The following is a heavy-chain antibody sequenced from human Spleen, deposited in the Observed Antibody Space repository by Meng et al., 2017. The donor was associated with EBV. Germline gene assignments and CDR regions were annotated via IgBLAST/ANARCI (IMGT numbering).Heavy chain of an antibody. Sequence: HVQLPQWGAGLLKPSETLYLTCAVSGGSLSSYYWSWIRQPPGKGLEWIGEINQSGSIYYNPSLMGRVTISGDTSRNQFSLKLISVTATDTAVYYCARGPYYEWGQGTLVTVSS. J-gene: IGHJ4*02. V-gene: IGHV4-34*01. CDR3: ARGPYYE. CDR1: GGSLSSYY. CDR2: INQSGSI. D-gene: IGHD1-26*01.